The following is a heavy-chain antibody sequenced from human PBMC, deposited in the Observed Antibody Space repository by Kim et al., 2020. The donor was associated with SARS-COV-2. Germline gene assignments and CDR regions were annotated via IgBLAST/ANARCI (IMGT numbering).Heavy chain of an antibody. J-gene: IGHJ4*02. CDR2: ITYDGGNK. V-gene: IGHV3-33*05. Sequence: GGSLRLSCEASGFTFNAYGMHWVRQAPGKGLEWLVVITYDGGNKYYADSVKGRFTISRDNSKNTLYLQMNSLRAEDTAVYYCVRDKGITGSWYGGVFAYWGQGTLVSVSS. CDR1: GFTFNAYG. CDR3: VRDKGITGSWYGGVFAY. D-gene: IGHD6-13*01.